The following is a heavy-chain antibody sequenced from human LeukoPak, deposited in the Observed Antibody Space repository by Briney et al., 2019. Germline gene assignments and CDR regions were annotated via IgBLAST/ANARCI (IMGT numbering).Heavy chain of an antibody. V-gene: IGHV4-59*01. CDR2: IYYSGST. CDR1: GGSISNYY. Sequence: SETLSLTCTVSGGSISNYYWSWIRQPPGKGLEWIGYIYYSGSTNYNPSLKSRVTISVDTSKNQFSLKLSSVTAADTAVYYCARVGRKRGSYYIYFDYWGQGTLVTVSS. CDR3: ARVGRKRGSYYIYFDY. J-gene: IGHJ4*02. D-gene: IGHD1-26*01.